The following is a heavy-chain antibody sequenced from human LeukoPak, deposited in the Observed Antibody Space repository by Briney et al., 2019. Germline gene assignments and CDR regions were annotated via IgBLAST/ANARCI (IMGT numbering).Heavy chain of an antibody. J-gene: IGHJ4*02. CDR3: ERQFDY. Sequence: GGSLRLSCAASGFSFSSYAMHWVRQAPGKGLEWVAFISYDGSKTYYAESVKGRFIISRDNSKSTLYLQMNSLRPEDTAVYYCERQFDYWGQGTLVTVSS. CDR1: GFSFSSYA. CDR2: ISYDGSKT. V-gene: IGHV3-30-3*01.